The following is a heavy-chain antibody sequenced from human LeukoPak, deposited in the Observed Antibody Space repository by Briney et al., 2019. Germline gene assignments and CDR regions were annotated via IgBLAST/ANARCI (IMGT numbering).Heavy chain of an antibody. CDR1: GGSISSYY. V-gene: IGHV4-59*08. Sequence: SETLSLTCTVSGGSISSYYWSWIRQPPGKGLEWIGYIYYSGSTNYNPSLKSRVTISVDTSKNQFSLKLSSVTAADTAVYYCASSDSGSYYFDYWGQGTLVTVSS. D-gene: IGHD1-26*01. J-gene: IGHJ4*02. CDR3: ASSDSGSYYFDY. CDR2: IYYSGST.